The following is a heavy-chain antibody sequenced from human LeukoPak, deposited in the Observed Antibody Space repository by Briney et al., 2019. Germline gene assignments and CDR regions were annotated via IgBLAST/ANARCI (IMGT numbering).Heavy chain of an antibody. D-gene: IGHD2-2*01. CDR3: ARDNPLMGVVVPPNFFAFDP. CDR1: GYTFTSYG. V-gene: IGHV1-18*01. J-gene: IGHJ5*02. CDR2: ISAYNGNT. Sequence: ASVKVSCMASGYTFTSYGISWVRQAPGQGLEWMGWISAYNGNTNYAQKLQGRVTMTTDTSTSTAYMELRSLRSDDTAVYYCARDNPLMGVVVPPNFFAFDPWGQGTLVTVSS.